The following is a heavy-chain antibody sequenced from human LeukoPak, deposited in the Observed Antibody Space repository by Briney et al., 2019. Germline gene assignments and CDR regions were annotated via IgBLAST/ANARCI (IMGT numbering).Heavy chain of an antibody. V-gene: IGHV3-23*01. D-gene: IGHD3-22*01. Sequence: PGGSLRLSCAASGFTFSSYAMSWVRQAPGKGLEWVSAISGSGGSTYYADSVKGRFTISRDNSKNTLYLQMNSLRAEDTAVYYCAKGVEYYYDSSGYLIDYWGQGTLVTVSS. CDR3: AKGVEYYYDSSGYLIDY. CDR2: ISGSGGST. J-gene: IGHJ4*02. CDR1: GFTFSSYA.